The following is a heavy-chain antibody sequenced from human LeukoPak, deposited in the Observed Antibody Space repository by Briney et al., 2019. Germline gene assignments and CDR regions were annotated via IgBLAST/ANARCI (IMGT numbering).Heavy chain of an antibody. V-gene: IGHV4-59*01. CDR2: IYYSGST. J-gene: IGHJ6*03. CDR3: ARCTRSYGDYSVEYYYYMDV. CDR1: GGSISSYY. D-gene: IGHD4-17*01. Sequence: SETLSLTCTVSGGSISSYYWSWIRQPPGKGLEWIGYIYYSGSTNYNPSLKSRVTISVDTSKNQFSLKLSSVTAADTAVYYCARCTRSYGDYSVEYYYYMDVWGKGTTVTVSS.